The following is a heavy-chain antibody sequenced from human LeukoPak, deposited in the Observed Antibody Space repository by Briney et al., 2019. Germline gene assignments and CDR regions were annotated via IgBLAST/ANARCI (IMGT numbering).Heavy chain of an antibody. V-gene: IGHV4-38-2*01. CDR1: GYSISSGYY. CDR3: ARRITIFGVVIMEYFDY. CDR2: IYHSGST. D-gene: IGHD3-3*01. Sequence: PSETLSLTCAVSGYSISSGYYWGWIRQPPGKGLEWIGSIYHSGSTYYNPSLKSRVTISVDTPKNQFSLKLSSVTAADTAVYYCARRITIFGVVIMEYFDYWGQGTLVTVSS. J-gene: IGHJ4*02.